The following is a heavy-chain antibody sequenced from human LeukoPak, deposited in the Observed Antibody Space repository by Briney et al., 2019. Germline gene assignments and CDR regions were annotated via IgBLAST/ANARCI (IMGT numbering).Heavy chain of an antibody. CDR1: GASISDYS. J-gene: IGHJ4*02. CDR3: ARRSREFDY. Sequence: PSETLSFTCTVSGASISDYSWNWIRQSPGKGLEWIGIIYTSGTTSSNPSLTSRVTIVADTSKNQFSLKLSSVTAADTAVYYCARRSREFDYWGQGTQVTVSS. D-gene: IGHD1-26*01. V-gene: IGHV4-4*09. CDR2: IYTSGTT.